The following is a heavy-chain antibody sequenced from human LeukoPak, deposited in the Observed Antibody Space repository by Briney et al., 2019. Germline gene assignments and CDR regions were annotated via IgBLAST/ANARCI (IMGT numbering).Heavy chain of an antibody. CDR2: ITSDGSKT. D-gene: IGHD5-24*01. CDR1: GFTFGSHW. CDR3: AREDWGPGYNFES. Sequence: GGSLRLSCAASGFTFGSHWMHWVRQAPGKGLVWVSHITSDGSKTYYADSVKGRFTISRDNAKNTLFLQMNSLRVEDTAVYYCAREDWGPGYNFESWGQGTLVTVSS. V-gene: IGHV3-74*01. J-gene: IGHJ4*02.